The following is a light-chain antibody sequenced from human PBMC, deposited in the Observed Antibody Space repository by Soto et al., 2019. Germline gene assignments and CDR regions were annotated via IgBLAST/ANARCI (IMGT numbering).Light chain of an antibody. CDR1: QSVTSTY. J-gene: IGKJ1*01. Sequence: EIVLTQSPGTLSLSPGERATLSCRASQSVTSTYLTWYQQKPGQAPRLLIYGASSRATGIPDRFSGSGSGTDFTLPISRLEPEDFAVYYCHQYGRSPKTFGQGTKVEIK. CDR2: GAS. V-gene: IGKV3-20*01. CDR3: HQYGRSPKT.